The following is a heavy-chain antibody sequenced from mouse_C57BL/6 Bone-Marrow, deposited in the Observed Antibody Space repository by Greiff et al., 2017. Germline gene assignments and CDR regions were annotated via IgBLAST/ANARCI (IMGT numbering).Heavy chain of an antibody. Sequence: EVQLVESGGGLVQPGGSLKLSCAASGFTFSDYYMYWVRQTPEKRLEWVAYISNGGGSTYYPDTVKGRFTISRDNAKNTLYLQMSRLKSEDTAMYYCARHLTGTRFAYWGQGTLVTVSA. D-gene: IGHD4-1*01. CDR2: ISNGGGST. CDR1: GFTFSDYY. V-gene: IGHV5-12*01. J-gene: IGHJ3*01. CDR3: ARHLTGTRFAY.